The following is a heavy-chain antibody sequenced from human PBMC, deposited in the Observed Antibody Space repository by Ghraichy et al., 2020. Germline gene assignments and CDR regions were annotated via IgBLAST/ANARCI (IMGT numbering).Heavy chain of an antibody. Sequence: SETLSLTCAVYGGSFSGYYWSWIRQPPGKGLEWIGEINHSGSTNYNPSLKSRVTISVDTSKNQFSLKLSSVTAADTAVYYCARLRIPTHCSSTSCYRDAFDIWGQGTMVTVSS. J-gene: IGHJ3*02. CDR1: GGSFSGYY. V-gene: IGHV4-34*01. CDR3: ARLRIPTHCSSTSCYRDAFDI. CDR2: INHSGST. D-gene: IGHD2-2*01.